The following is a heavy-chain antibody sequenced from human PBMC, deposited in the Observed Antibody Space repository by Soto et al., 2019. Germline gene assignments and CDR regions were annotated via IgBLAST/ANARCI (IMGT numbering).Heavy chain of an antibody. J-gene: IGHJ4*01. V-gene: IGHV1-2*02. CDR3: ARASPDHYFDY. CDR1: GDTFIGYY. Sequence: AASVKVSCKSSGDTFIGYYFHWVRQAPGQGLEWMGWINVHRGTTNYAQRFQGRVTMTRDTSIDTAYLELRGLTSDDTAVYSCARASPDHYFDYWGNGTTGTVS. CDR2: INVHRGTT.